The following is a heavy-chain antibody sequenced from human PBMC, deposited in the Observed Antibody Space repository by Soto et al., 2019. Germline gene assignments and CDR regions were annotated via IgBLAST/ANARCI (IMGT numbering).Heavy chain of an antibody. D-gene: IGHD3-22*01. CDR3: ARFSSGYNGRTDAFDI. CDR1: GGSMSGYF. CDR2: IYSSGNT. J-gene: IGHJ3*02. Sequence: KTSETQSLTCTVSGGSMSGYFWSWIRQSTGKGLEWIGRIYSSGNTNYSPSLKSRVTMSLDTSKNQFSLRLTSVTAADTALYYCARFSSGYNGRTDAFDIWGQGTMVTVS. V-gene: IGHV4-4*07.